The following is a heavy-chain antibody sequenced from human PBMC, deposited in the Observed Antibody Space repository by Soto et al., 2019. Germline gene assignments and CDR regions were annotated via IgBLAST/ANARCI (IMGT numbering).Heavy chain of an antibody. CDR3: ATVPWTAAAS. Sequence: GGSLRLSCAASGFTFSDNWTNWVRQAPGKGLEWVATIKPDGSEQDYVEFVKGRFTISRDNAKNSLYLQMNSLRAEDTAVYYCATVPWTAAASWGQGTLVTVSS. CDR1: GFTFSDNW. J-gene: IGHJ5*02. V-gene: IGHV3-7*01. CDR2: IKPDGSEQ. D-gene: IGHD6-13*01.